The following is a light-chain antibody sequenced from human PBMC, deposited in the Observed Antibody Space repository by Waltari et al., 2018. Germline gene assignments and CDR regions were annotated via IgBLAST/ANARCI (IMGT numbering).Light chain of an antibody. Sequence: EILSTQSPGTLSLSPGEGATLSCRASQNVSNSFLAWYQQKPGQAPRLLIYAASKRATGIPDRFSGSGSGTDFTVTISRLDPEDFAVYFCQQYATSPLTFGGGTRVDVK. CDR2: AAS. V-gene: IGKV3-20*01. CDR1: QNVSNSF. J-gene: IGKJ4*01. CDR3: QQYATSPLT.